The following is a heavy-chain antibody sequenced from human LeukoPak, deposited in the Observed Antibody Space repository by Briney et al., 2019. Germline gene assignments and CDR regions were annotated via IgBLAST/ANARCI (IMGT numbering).Heavy chain of an antibody. CDR2: ISSGSSYI. V-gene: IGHV3-21*01. J-gene: IGHJ3*02. D-gene: IGHD3-9*01. Sequence: GGSLRLSRAASGFTFSSYSMNWVRQAPGNGLERFSSISSGSSYIDYADSVTSRFTVSRDNAKHSLYLQMNSLRAEDTAVYYCVRDAKQYYDILTGYYNDAFDIWGQGTMVTVSS. CDR3: VRDAKQYYDILTGYYNDAFDI. CDR1: GFTFSSYS.